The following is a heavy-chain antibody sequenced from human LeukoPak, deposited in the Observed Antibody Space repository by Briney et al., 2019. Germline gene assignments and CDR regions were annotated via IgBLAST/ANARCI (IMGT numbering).Heavy chain of an antibody. Sequence: GGSLRLSCAASGFTFDYYAMHWVRQAPGKGLEWVSGISWNSGSIGYADSVKGRFTISRDNAKNSLYLQMNSLRAEDTALYYCAALHYYDSSGYYRDFDYWGQGTLVTVSS. V-gene: IGHV3-9*01. CDR2: ISWNSGSI. J-gene: IGHJ4*02. CDR1: GFTFDYYA. CDR3: AALHYYDSSGYYRDFDY. D-gene: IGHD3-22*01.